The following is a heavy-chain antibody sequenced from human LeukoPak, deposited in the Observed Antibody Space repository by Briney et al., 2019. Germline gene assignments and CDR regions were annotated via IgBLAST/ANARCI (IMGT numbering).Heavy chain of an antibody. Sequence: ASVKVSCKASGYTFTSYDINWVRQATGQGLEWMGWMNPNSGSTGYAQKFQGRVTITRNTSISTAYMELSSLRSEDTAVYYCARHDYDSSGYYATGYFDYWGQGTLVTVSS. CDR3: ARHDYDSSGYYATGYFDY. CDR1: GYTFTSYD. D-gene: IGHD3-22*01. J-gene: IGHJ4*02. CDR2: MNPNSGST. V-gene: IGHV1-8*03.